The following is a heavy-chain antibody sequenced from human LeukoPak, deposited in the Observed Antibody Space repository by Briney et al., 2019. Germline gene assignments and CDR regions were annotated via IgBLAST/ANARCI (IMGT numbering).Heavy chain of an antibody. J-gene: IGHJ5*02. CDR2: IATAGDT. CDR3: ARGGELGFDP. Sequence: GGSLRLSCAASGFTFSSYDMHWVRQGIGKGLEWVSGIATAGDTFYAGSVKGRFTISRENGKKPLYLQMNDLRAGDTAVHYCARGGELGFDPWGQGALVTVSS. V-gene: IGHV3-13*01. CDR1: GFTFSSYD. D-gene: IGHD1-7*01.